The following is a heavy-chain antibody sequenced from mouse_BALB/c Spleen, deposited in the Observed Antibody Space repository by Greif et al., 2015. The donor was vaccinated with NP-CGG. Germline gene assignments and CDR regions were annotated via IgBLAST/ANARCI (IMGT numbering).Heavy chain of an antibody. J-gene: IGHJ3*01. CDR3: ASYYGSSAY. D-gene: IGHD1-1*01. V-gene: IGHV1-7*01. CDR1: GYTFTSYW. CDR2: INPSTGYT. Sequence: LVESGAELAKPGASVKMSCKASGYTFTSYWMHWVKQRPGQGLEWIGYINPSTGYTEYNQKFKDKATLTADKSSSTAYMQLSSLTSEDSAVYYCASYYGSSAYWGQGTLVTVSA.